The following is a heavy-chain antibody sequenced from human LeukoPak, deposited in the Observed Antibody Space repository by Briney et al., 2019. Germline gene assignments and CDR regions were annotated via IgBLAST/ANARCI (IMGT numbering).Heavy chain of an antibody. J-gene: IGHJ5*02. Sequence: SETLSLTCTVSGGSISSSSYYWGWIRQPPGKGLEWIGSIYYSGSTYYNPSLKSRVTISVDTSKNQFSLKLSSVTAADTAVYYCARVGPFGTIFGRGVEFDPWGQGTLVTVSS. CDR1: GGSISSSSYY. V-gene: IGHV4-39*01. D-gene: IGHD3-3*01. CDR3: ARVGPFGTIFGRGVEFDP. CDR2: IYYSGST.